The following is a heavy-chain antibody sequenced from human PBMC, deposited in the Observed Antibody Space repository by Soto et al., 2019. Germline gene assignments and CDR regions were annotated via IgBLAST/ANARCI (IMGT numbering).Heavy chain of an antibody. D-gene: IGHD6-13*01. CDR1: GGSISSSNW. CDR3: AKGIAAAGRFDY. CDR2: IYHSGST. V-gene: IGHV4-4*02. J-gene: IGHJ4*02. Sequence: SETLSLTCAVSGGSISSSNWWSWVRQPPGKGLEWIGEIYHSGSTNYNPSLKGRFTISRDNSKNTLYLQMNSLRAEDTAVYYCAKGIAAAGRFDYWGQGTLVTVSS.